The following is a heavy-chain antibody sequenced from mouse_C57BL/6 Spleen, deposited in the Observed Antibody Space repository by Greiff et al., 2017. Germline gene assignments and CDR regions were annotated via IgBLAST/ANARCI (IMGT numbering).Heavy chain of an antibody. CDR2: IHPNSGST. CDR3: ANYCGSSPSYYYAMDY. CDR1: GYTFTSYW. J-gene: IGHJ4*01. D-gene: IGHD1-1*01. V-gene: IGHV1-64*01. Sequence: QVQLQQPGAELVKPGASVKLSCKASGYTFTSYWMHWVKQRPGQGLEWIGMIHPNSGSTNYNEKFKSKATLTVDKSSSTAYMQLSSLTSEDSAVYYCANYCGSSPSYYYAMDYWGQGTSVTVSS.